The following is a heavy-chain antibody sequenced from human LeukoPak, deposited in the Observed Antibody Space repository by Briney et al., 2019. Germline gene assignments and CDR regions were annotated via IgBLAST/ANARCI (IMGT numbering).Heavy chain of an antibody. CDR3: ARSYGDYVGSDY. CDR1: GFTFSSYS. CDR2: ISSSSGTI. J-gene: IGHJ4*02. V-gene: IGHV3-48*01. D-gene: IGHD4-17*01. Sequence: GGSLRLSCAASGFTFSSYSMNWVRQAPGKGLEWVSYISSSSGTIYYADSVKGRFTISRDNAKNSLYLQMNSLRAEDTAVYYCARSYGDYVGSDYWGQGTLVTVSS.